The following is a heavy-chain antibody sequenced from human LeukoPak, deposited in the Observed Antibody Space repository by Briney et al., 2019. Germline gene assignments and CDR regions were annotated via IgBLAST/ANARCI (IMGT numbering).Heavy chain of an antibody. V-gene: IGHV5-51*01. CDR2: ISPGDFDT. D-gene: IGHD5-18*01. CDR3: ARSWVSGYGTVIDY. J-gene: IGHJ4*02. CDR1: GYSFISYW. Sequence: GESLKISGKGSGYSFISYWIGGVGQMPGKGLEGMGIISPGDFDTNYKLPFQGQVTTSAEKSISTCYLQWSSRKASDTAMYYCARSWVSGYGTVIDYWGQGTLVTLSS.